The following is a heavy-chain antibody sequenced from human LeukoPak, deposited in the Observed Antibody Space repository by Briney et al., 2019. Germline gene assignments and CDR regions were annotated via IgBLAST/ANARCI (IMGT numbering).Heavy chain of an antibody. D-gene: IGHD2-21*02. CDR2: ISSSSSYI. Sequence: GGSLRLSCAASGFTFSSYSMNWVRQAPGKGLEWVSSISSSSSYIYYADSVKGRFTISRDNAKNSLYLQMNSLRAEDTAVYYCARDYGLGDRFSSTFDYWGQGTLVTVSS. V-gene: IGHV3-21*01. CDR1: GFTFSSYS. J-gene: IGHJ4*02. CDR3: ARDYGLGDRFSSTFDY.